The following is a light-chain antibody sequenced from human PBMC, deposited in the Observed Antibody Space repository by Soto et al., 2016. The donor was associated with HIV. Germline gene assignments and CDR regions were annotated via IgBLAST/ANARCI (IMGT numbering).Light chain of an antibody. CDR3: QQYNSYRIT. J-gene: IGKJ5*01. CDR2: KTS. CDR1: QSVSVW. V-gene: IGKV1-5*03. Sequence: DIQMTQFPSTLSASIGDRVTITCRASQSVSVWLAWYQQKPGKAPNLLIFKTSTLEIGVPSRFSGSGSGTDFTLTISTLQPDDFATYYCQQYNSYRITFGQGTRLEIK.